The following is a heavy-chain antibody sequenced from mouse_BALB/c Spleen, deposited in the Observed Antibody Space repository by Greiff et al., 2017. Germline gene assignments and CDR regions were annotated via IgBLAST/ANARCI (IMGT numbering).Heavy chain of an antibody. V-gene: IGHV5-6-5*01. J-gene: IGHJ4*01. D-gene: IGHD2-14*01. Sequence: EVQRVESGGGLVKPGGSLKLSCAASGFTFSSYAMSWVRQTPEKRLEWVASISSGGSTYYPDSVKGRFTISRDNARNILYLQMSSLRSEDTAMYYCARDYRYDNYYAMDYWGQGTSVTVSS. CDR3: ARDYRYDNYYAMDY. CDR1: GFTFSSYA. CDR2: ISSGGST.